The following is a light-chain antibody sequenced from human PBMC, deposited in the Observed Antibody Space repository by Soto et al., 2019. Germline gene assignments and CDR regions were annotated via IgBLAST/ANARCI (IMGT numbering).Light chain of an antibody. CDR3: QQYYIYPRLT. Sequence: AIRMTQSPSSLSASTGDRVTITCRASQGISSYLAWYQQKPGKAPKLLIYAASTLQSGVPSRFSGSGSGTDFTLPISSLQSEDFASNYCQQYYIYPRLTFGGGTRVDIK. CDR2: AAS. J-gene: IGKJ4*01. CDR1: QGISSY. V-gene: IGKV1-8*01.